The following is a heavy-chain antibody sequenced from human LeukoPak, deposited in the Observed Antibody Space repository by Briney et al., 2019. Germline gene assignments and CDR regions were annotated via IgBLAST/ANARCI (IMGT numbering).Heavy chain of an antibody. CDR1: GGSISSGSYY. Sequence: SETLSLTCTVSGGSISSGSYYWCWIRQPAGKGLEWIGRIYTSGSTNYNPSLKSRVTISAHTSKNQFSLKLTSVTAADTAAYYCARDGDSGDYAYWGQGTLVTVSS. CDR3: ARDGDSGDYAY. CDR2: IYTSGST. D-gene: IGHD4-17*01. V-gene: IGHV4-61*02. J-gene: IGHJ4*02.